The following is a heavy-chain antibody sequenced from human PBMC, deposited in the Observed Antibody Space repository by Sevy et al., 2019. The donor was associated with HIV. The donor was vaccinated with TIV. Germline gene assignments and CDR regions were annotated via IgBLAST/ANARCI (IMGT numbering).Heavy chain of an antibody. Sequence: GGSLRLSCAASGFTFNTYAMTWVRQAPGKGLEWVSSVSGPGGTTYYADSVKARFTISRDNSKNTVYLEMNSLRADDSAVYYCAKGDEPANDLVDYVPNAFDIWGQGTMVTVSS. CDR3: AKGDEPANDLVDYVPNAFDI. J-gene: IGHJ3*02. V-gene: IGHV3-23*01. CDR2: VSGPGGTT. CDR1: GFTFNTYA. D-gene: IGHD4-17*01.